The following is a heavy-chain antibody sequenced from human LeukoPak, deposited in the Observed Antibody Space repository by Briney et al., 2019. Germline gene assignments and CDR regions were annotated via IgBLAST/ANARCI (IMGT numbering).Heavy chain of an antibody. CDR1: GYTFTSYG. V-gene: IGHV1-18*01. Sequence: ASVKVSCKASGYTFTSYGISWVRQAPGQGLEWMGWISAYNGNTNYAQKLQGRVTMTTDTSTSTAYMELRSLRSEDTAVYYCARDMTTVTTLTYWGQGTLVTVSS. J-gene: IGHJ4*02. CDR3: ARDMTTVTTLTY. D-gene: IGHD4-17*01. CDR2: ISAYNGNT.